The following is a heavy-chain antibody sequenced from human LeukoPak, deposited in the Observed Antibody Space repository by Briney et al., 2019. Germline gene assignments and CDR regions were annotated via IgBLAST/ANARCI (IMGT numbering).Heavy chain of an antibody. CDR1: GGSISSSSYY. J-gene: IGHJ4*02. CDR2: IYYSGST. V-gene: IGHV4-39*01. D-gene: IGHD3-3*01. Sequence: KTSETLSLTCTVSGGSISSSSYYWGWIRQPPGKGLEWIGSIYYSGSTYYHPSLKSRVTISVDTSKNQFSLKLSSVTAADTAVYYCARHGNDYDFWSGYYRDYWGQGTLVTVSS. CDR3: ARHGNDYDFWSGYYRDY.